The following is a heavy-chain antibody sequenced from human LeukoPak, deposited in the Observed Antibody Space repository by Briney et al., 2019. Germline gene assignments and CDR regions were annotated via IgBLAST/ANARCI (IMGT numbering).Heavy chain of an antibody. CDR2: ISSSSSAI. CDR3: ARPNYYDIDAFDI. D-gene: IGHD3-22*01. CDR1: GFTFSSYS. V-gene: IGHV3-48*01. Sequence: GGSLRLSCAVSGFTFSSYSMNWVRQAPGKGLEWVSYISSSSSAIYYADSVKGRFTISRDNAKNSLYLQMNSLRAEDTAVYYCARPNYYDIDAFDIWGQGTMVTVSS. J-gene: IGHJ3*02.